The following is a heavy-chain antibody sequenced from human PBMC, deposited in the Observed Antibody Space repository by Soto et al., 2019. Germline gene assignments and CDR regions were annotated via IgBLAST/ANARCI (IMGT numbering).Heavy chain of an antibody. CDR3: ARVQERGAFDI. J-gene: IGHJ3*02. Sequence: QVQLQESGPGLVKPSETLSLTCTASGGSISSYYWSWIRQPPGKGLEWIGYIYYSGSTNYNPSLKSRVTISVDTSKNQFSLKLSSVTAADTAVYYCARVQERGAFDIWGQGTMVTVSS. CDR2: IYYSGST. CDR1: GGSISSYY. V-gene: IGHV4-59*01. D-gene: IGHD4-4*01.